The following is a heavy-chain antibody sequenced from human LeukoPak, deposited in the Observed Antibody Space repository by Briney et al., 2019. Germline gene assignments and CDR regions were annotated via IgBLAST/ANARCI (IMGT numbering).Heavy chain of an antibody. CDR3: ARHGPRGLGYFDWLLDY. Sequence: SEALSLTCDVSGYSISSGYYWGWIRQPPGKGLEWIGNIYYSDSTYYNPSLRGRATISVDTSKNQFSLKLTSVTAADTAVYYCARHGPRGLGYFDWLLDYWGQGTLVTVSS. D-gene: IGHD3-9*01. V-gene: IGHV4-38-2*01. CDR1: GYSISSGYY. J-gene: IGHJ4*02. CDR2: IYYSDST.